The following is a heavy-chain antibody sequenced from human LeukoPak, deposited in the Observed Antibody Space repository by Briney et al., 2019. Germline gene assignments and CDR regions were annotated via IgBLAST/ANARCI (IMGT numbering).Heavy chain of an antibody. Sequence: GASVKVSCKASGYTFTSLDNNWVRQATGQGLEWMGWMNPNSGNTGYAQKFQGRVTITRNTSISTAYMELSSLRSEDTAVYYCASQANLGGAFDIWGQGTMVTVSS. D-gene: IGHD3-16*01. CDR1: GYTFTSLD. J-gene: IGHJ3*02. V-gene: IGHV1-8*01. CDR2: MNPNSGNT. CDR3: ASQANLGGAFDI.